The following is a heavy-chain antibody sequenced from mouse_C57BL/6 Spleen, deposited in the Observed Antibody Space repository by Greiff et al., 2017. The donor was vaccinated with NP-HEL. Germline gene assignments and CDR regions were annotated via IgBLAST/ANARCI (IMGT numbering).Heavy chain of an antibody. CDR3: TTPAQATKAMDY. CDR1: GFNIKDYY. Sequence: VQLKQSGAELVRPGASVKLSCTASGFNIKDYYMHWVKQRPEQGLEWIGRIDPEDGDTEYAPKFQGKATMTADTSSNTAYLQLSSLTSEDTAVYYCTTPAQATKAMDYWGQGTSVTVSS. D-gene: IGHD3-2*02. J-gene: IGHJ4*01. V-gene: IGHV14-1*01. CDR2: IDPEDGDT.